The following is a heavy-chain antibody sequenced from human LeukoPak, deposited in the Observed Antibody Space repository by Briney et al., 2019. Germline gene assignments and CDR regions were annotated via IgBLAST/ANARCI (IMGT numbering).Heavy chain of an antibody. J-gene: IGHJ5*02. D-gene: IGHD3/OR15-3a*01. CDR1: GFTFSNYG. Sequence: GGSLRLSSTASGFTFSNYGMHWVRQAPGKGLEWVAFISYDGSSEYYADSVKGRFTISRDNSKNTLYLHMNSLRAEDTAVYYCAKGDFEYNWFNPWGQGTLVTVSS. CDR3: AKGDFEYNWFNP. V-gene: IGHV3-30*18. CDR2: ISYDGSSE.